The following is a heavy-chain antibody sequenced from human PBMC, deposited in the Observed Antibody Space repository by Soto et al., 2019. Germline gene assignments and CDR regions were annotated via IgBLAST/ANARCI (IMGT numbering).Heavy chain of an antibody. D-gene: IGHD2-2*01. CDR2: ISTYTDDP. V-gene: IGHV1-18*01. CDR3: ARVIPGVEDWFDP. CDR1: RYIFPKFC. Sequence: AGVEVSCLXSRYIFPKFCVTSVRPPPCRGLEWMGWISTYTDDPNYAQKFQGRVTMTIDTATSTASVDLRSLTSDDTATYYCARVIPGVEDWFDPWGQGTLVTVSS. J-gene: IGHJ5*02.